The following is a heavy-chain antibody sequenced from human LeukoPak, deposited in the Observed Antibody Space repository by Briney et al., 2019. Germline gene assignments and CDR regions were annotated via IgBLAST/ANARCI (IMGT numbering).Heavy chain of an antibody. CDR3: AKVRGTYSSGYFFDY. V-gene: IGHV3-53*05. CDR1: GFTVNSYY. CDR2: LFSGGST. Sequence: GGSLRLSCVVSGFTVNSYYMSWVRQAPGKGLEWVSVLFSGGSTYYADSVKGRFTISRDNAKKSLDLQMNSLRAEDTAFYYCAKVRGTYSSGYFFDYWGQGTLVTVSS. D-gene: IGHD6-19*01. J-gene: IGHJ4*02.